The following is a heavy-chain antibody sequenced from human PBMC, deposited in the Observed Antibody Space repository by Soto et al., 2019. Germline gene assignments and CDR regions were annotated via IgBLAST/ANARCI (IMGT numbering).Heavy chain of an antibody. CDR3: ASYTNCSSTSCYSRGDYYYYGMDV. Sequence: ASVKVSCKASGYTFTGYYMHWVRQAPGQGLEWMGWINPNSGGTNYAQKFQGRVTMTRDTSISTAYMELSRRRSDDTAVYYCASYTNCSSTSCYSRGDYYYYGMDVWGQGTTVTVSS. J-gene: IGHJ6*02. CDR2: INPNSGGT. D-gene: IGHD2-2*01. V-gene: IGHV1-2*02. CDR1: GYTFTGYY.